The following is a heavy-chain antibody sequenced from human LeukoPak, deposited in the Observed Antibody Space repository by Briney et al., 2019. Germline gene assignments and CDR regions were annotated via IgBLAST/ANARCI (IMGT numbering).Heavy chain of an antibody. V-gene: IGHV3-21*01. Sequence: PGGSLSLSCEASGFTFTTYSMTWVRQAPGKGLEWVSIISSGSSAIFSADALKGRFTISRDDAKNLLYLDMNSLRAEDTAVYYCARGHTAVTRHFDFWGQGTLVTVSS. J-gene: IGHJ4*02. CDR3: ARGHTAVTRHFDF. D-gene: IGHD4-17*01. CDR2: ISSGSSAI. CDR1: GFTFTTYS.